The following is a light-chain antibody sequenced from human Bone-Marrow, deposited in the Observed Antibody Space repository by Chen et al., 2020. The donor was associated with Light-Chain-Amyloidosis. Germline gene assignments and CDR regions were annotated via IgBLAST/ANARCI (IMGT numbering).Light chain of an antibody. CDR2: DDS. J-gene: IGLJ3*02. CDR1: NIGSTS. V-gene: IGLV3-21*02. Sequence: SYVLTQPSSVSVAPGQTATIACGGNNIGSTSVHWYQQTPGQAPLLVVYDDSDRPSGIPERLSGSNCGNTATLTIRRVEAGDEADYDCQVWDRSSDRPVFGGGTKLTVL. CDR3: QVWDRSSDRPV.